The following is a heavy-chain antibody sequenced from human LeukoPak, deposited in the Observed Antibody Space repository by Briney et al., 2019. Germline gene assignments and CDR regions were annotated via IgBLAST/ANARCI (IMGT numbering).Heavy chain of an antibody. J-gene: IGHJ6*03. CDR1: GGTFSSYA. V-gene: IGHV1-69*13. Sequence: SVKVSCKASGGTFSSYAISWVRQAPGQGREWMGGIIPIFGTANYAQKFQGRVTITADESTSTAYMELSSLRSEDTAVYYCARGNRKDYYYYYMDVWGKGTTVTVSS. CDR2: IIPIFGTA. CDR3: ARGNRKDYYYYYMDV.